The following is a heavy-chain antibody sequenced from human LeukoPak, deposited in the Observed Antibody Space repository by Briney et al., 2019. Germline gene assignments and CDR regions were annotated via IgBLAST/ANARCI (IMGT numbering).Heavy chain of an antibody. CDR3: AELGITMIGGV. CDR1: GFIFSNYE. J-gene: IGHJ6*04. Sequence: GGSLRLSCAASGFIFSNYEMNWVRQAPGKGLEWASYISSIGTTIYYADSVKGRFTISRDNAKNSLYLQMNSLRAEDTAVYYCAELGITMIGGVWGKGTTVTISS. CDR2: ISSIGTTI. V-gene: IGHV3-48*03. D-gene: IGHD3-10*02.